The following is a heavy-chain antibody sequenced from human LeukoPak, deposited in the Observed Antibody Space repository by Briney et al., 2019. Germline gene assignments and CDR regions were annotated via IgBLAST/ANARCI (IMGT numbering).Heavy chain of an antibody. J-gene: IGHJ4*02. D-gene: IGHD5-18*01. CDR3: ARRRDVDTAMVPMYYFDY. V-gene: IGHV4-39*01. Sequence: SETLSLTCTVSGGSISSSSYYWGWIRQPPGKGLEWIGSIYYSGSTYYNPSLKSRVTISVDTSKNQFSLKLSSVTAADTAVYYCARRRDVDTAMVPMYYFDYWGQGTLVTVSS. CDR1: GGSISSSSYY. CDR2: IYYSGST.